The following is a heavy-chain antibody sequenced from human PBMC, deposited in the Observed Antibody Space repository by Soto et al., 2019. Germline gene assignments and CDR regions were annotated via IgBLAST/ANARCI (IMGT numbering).Heavy chain of an antibody. D-gene: IGHD2-15*01. CDR3: ARVGYCSGGSCYDVDY. J-gene: IGHJ4*02. CDR1: GFTFSNYG. Sequence: QVQLVESGGGVVQPGRSLRLSCAASGFTFSNYGMHWVRQAPGKGLEWVAVIWYDGSNKYYADSVKGRFTISRDNSKNTLYLQMNSLRAEDTAVYYCARVGYCSGGSCYDVDYWGQGTLVTFSS. CDR2: IWYDGSNK. V-gene: IGHV3-33*01.